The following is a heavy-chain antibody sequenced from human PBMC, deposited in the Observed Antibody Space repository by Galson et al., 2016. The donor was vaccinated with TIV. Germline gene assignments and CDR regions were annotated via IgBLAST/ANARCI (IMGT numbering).Heavy chain of an antibody. CDR3: ARVVGTVITQKSFDF. J-gene: IGHJ4*02. Sequence: SVKVSCKASGYSFINYYITWVRQAPGQGLERMGWISGYNDNTNYTLKFQGRLTMTTDTYTSTSYMELRSLRSDDTAVYYCARVVGTVITQKSFDFWGQGTPVIVSS. V-gene: IGHV1-18*01. D-gene: IGHD4-23*01. CDR2: ISGYNDNT. CDR1: GYSFINYY.